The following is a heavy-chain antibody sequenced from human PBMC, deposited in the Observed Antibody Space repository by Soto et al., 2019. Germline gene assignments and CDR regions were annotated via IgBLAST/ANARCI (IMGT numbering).Heavy chain of an antibody. V-gene: IGHV3-48*03. Sequence: GGSLRLSCAASGFTFSSYEMNWVRQAPGKGLEWVSYISSSGSTIYYADSVKGRFTISRDNAKNSLYLQMNSLRAEDTAVYYCAKIGLGTPYDAFDNWGQGTMVPVSS. J-gene: IGHJ3*02. CDR1: GFTFSSYE. D-gene: IGHD7-27*01. CDR2: ISSSGSTI. CDR3: AKIGLGTPYDAFDN.